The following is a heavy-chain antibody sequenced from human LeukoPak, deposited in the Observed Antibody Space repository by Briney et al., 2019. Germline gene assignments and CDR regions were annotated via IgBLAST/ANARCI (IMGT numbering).Heavy chain of an antibody. Sequence: SETLSLTCSVSDGSISSGYYYWAWIRQPPGKGPEWIGSIYYSGTTYPNPSLKSRVTISVDTSKNQFSLKLSSVTAADTAVYYCARTPYDFWSGYYTTSPPYYFDYWGQGTLVTVSS. CDR2: IYYSGTT. J-gene: IGHJ4*02. CDR3: ARTPYDFWSGYYTTSPPYYFDY. D-gene: IGHD3-3*01. V-gene: IGHV4-39*07. CDR1: DGSISSGYYY.